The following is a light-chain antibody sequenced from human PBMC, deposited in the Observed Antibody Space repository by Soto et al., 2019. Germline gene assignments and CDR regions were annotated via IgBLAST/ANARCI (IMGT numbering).Light chain of an antibody. J-gene: IGKJ5*01. Sequence: DIVVTESPISLPVAPGEPASLSCRASQSLVHSDGYDYLSWFQQRPGRSPRRLIYMGSNRDSGVPDRFSGSGSGTDFTLKISRVEAEDVGVYYCMQGTHWPSTFGQGARLDIK. CDR2: MGS. CDR3: MQGTHWPST. CDR1: QSLVHSDGYDY. V-gene: IGKV2-30*02.